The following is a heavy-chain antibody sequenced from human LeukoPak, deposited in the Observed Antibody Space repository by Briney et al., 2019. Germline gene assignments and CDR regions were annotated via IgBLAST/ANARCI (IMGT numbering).Heavy chain of an antibody. CDR3: VREGTMVRGVPQDFDY. CDR1: RFNFSSYS. Sequence: GGSLSLSCAASRFNFSSYSMNWLRQAQGKGLVWVSSISSSSSNIYYEDLVRGRITISRDNDKNSLYLKMNRLRAEATAVYYCVREGTMVRGVPQDFDYWGQGTLVTVSS. J-gene: IGHJ4*02. V-gene: IGHV3-21*01. D-gene: IGHD3-10*01. CDR2: ISSSSSNI.